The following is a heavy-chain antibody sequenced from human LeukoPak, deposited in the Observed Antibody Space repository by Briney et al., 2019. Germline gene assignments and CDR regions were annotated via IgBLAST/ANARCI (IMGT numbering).Heavy chain of an antibody. CDR2: IYYSGST. CDR1: GGSISSSSYY. CDR3: ARLGHSVTYYVDHYYFDY. V-gene: IGHV4-39*01. D-gene: IGHD1-26*01. J-gene: IGHJ4*02. Sequence: SETLSLTCTVSGGSISSSSYYWGWIRQPPGKGLEWIGTIYYSGSTYYNPSLKNRVTISVDTSKSQFSLKLSSVTATDTAVYYCARLGHSVTYYVDHYYFDYWGQGTLVTVSS.